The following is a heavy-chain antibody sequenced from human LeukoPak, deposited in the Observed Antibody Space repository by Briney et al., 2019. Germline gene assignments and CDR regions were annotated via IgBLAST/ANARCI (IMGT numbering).Heavy chain of an antibody. Sequence: GGSLRLSCAASGFTFSNYAMTWVRQAPGKGLEWVSVISGSGGNTDYADSVKGRFTISRDNSKNTLSLQMNSLRAEDTAVYYCAKVAGTGTTPTDHWGQGTLVTVSS. CDR3: AKVAGTGTTPTDH. D-gene: IGHD1-1*01. CDR2: ISGSGGNT. V-gene: IGHV3-23*01. CDR1: GFTFSNYA. J-gene: IGHJ5*02.